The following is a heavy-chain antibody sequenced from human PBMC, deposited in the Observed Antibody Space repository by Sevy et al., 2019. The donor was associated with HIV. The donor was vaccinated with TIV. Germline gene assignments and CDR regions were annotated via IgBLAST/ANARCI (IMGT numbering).Heavy chain of an antibody. J-gene: IGHJ3*01. Sequence: GGSLRLSCAASGFPFSDAWMNWVRQAPGKGLEWVGLIKNENDGGTTDYAAPVKCRSTISSDDSKNTVYLQMRSLKTEDTAIYYCTTEWGTGSAGVCAFDLWGQGTMVTVSS. CDR1: GFPFSDAW. D-gene: IGHD2-8*02. V-gene: IGHV3-15*01. CDR2: IKNENDGGTT. CDR3: TTEWGTGSAGVCAFDL.